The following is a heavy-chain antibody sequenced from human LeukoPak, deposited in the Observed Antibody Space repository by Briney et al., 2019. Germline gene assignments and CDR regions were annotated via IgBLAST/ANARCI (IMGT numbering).Heavy chain of an antibody. CDR1: GFTFTSYN. V-gene: IGHV3-48*04. CDR2: ITSSSSTI. J-gene: IGHJ6*04. D-gene: IGHD3-10*02. Sequence: QPGGSLRLSCAASGFTFTSYNMNWVRQAPGKGLEWVSSITSSSSTIYYADSVKGRFTISRDNAKNSLYLQMNSLRAEDTAVYYCAELGITMIGGVWGKGTTVTISS. CDR3: AELGITMIGGV.